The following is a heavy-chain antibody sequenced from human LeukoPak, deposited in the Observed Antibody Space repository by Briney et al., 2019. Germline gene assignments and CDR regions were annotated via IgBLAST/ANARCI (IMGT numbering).Heavy chain of an antibody. CDR3: ARDLSSSWYSLGY. CDR2: INWDGGAT. V-gene: IGHV3-20*04. CDR1: GNSFDDYG. J-gene: IGHJ4*02. Sequence: GGSLRLSCTDSGNSFDDYGMSWVRQVPRKGLEWVSGINWDGGATAYADSVKGRFTISRDHTKQSVFLLMNSLTAEDTALYFCARDLSSSWYSLGYWGQGILVTVSS. D-gene: IGHD6-13*01.